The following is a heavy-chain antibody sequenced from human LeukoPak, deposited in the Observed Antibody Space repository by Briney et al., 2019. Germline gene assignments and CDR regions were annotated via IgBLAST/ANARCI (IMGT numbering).Heavy chain of an antibody. D-gene: IGHD3-10*01. Sequence: SETLSLTCTVSGGSISSSSYYWAWVRQPPGKGRGWIGSIYYSGITYYNPSLKSRVTMSVDTSKNQFSLNLSSVTAADTAVYYCARQERGYYCDYWGQGTLVTVSS. J-gene: IGHJ4*02. CDR2: IYYSGIT. CDR1: GGSISSSSYY. CDR3: ARQERGYYCDY. V-gene: IGHV4-39*01.